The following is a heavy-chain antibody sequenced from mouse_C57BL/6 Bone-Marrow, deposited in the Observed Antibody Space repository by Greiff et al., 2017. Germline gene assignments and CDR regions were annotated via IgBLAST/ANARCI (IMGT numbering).Heavy chain of an antibody. CDR3: ARSHYGSSYGY. CDR1: GYTFTSYW. CDR2: IHPNSGST. V-gene: IGHV1-64*01. J-gene: IGHJ2*01. Sequence: QVQLQQPGAELVKPGASVKLSCKASGYTFTSYWMHWVKQRPGQGLEWIGMIHPNSGSTNYNEKFKSKATLTVDKSSSTAYMQLSSLTSEDSAVYYFARSHYGSSYGYWGQGTTLTVSS. D-gene: IGHD1-1*01.